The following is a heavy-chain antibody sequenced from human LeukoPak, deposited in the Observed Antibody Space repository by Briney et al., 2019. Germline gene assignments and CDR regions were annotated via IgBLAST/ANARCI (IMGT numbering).Heavy chain of an antibody. Sequence: ASVKVSCKAFGYTFTSNYMHWVRQAPGQGPEWMGVISPSGGSTTYAQKFQGRVTMTEDTSTDTAYMELSSLRSEDTAVYYCATAPPYGSGSYYNVWGQGTLVTVSS. J-gene: IGHJ4*02. CDR2: ISPSGGST. CDR1: GYTFTSNY. CDR3: ATAPPYGSGSYYNV. V-gene: IGHV1-46*01. D-gene: IGHD3-10*01.